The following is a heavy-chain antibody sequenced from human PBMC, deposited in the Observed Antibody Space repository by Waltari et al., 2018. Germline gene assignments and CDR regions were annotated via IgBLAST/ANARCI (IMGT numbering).Heavy chain of an antibody. Sequence: QVQLVQSGAAVKKPGSSVKVSCKASGGTFSSYAIRWVRQALGQGLEWMGEIITILGTANYAQKCQSRVTITADKSTRTAYMGMSSLRSDDTAVYYCARDQCELLDACDIWGQGTMVTVSS. CDR3: ARDQCELLDACDI. CDR2: IITILGTA. CDR1: GGTFSSYA. V-gene: IGHV1-69*14. D-gene: IGHD1-26*01. J-gene: IGHJ3*02.